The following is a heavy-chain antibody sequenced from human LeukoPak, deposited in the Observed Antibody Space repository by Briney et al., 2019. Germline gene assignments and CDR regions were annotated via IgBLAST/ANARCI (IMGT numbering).Heavy chain of an antibody. Sequence: GGSLRLSCAASGFTFNNYELNWVRQAPGKGLEWVSNISSSGSNIYYADSVKGRFIISRDNAKNSLYLQMNSLGAEDTAVYYCARETYSYDSSGNSPFDYWGQGTLVTVSS. CDR3: ARETYSYDSSGNSPFDY. J-gene: IGHJ4*02. V-gene: IGHV3-48*03. CDR2: ISSSGSNI. D-gene: IGHD3-22*01. CDR1: GFTFNNYE.